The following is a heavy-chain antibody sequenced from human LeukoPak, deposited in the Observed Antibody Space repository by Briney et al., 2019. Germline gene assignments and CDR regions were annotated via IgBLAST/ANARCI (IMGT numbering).Heavy chain of an antibody. CDR1: GYIFINYG. Sequence: SVKVSFKASGYIFINYGMCWLRQAPGRGLAWMGWISDYIGNTHYVRKLQGRLTKTTDTSTRTAYMELRSLRSDDTAVYYCARDLYRDSLPVSWFDPWGQGTLVTVSS. CDR2: ISDYIGNT. J-gene: IGHJ5*02. D-gene: IGHD4-11*01. V-gene: IGHV1-18*01. CDR3: ARDLYRDSLPVSWFDP.